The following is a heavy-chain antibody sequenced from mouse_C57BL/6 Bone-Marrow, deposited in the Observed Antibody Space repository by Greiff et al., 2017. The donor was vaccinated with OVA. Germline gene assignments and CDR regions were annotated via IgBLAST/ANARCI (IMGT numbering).Heavy chain of an antibody. J-gene: IGHJ3*01. D-gene: IGHD4-1*01. V-gene: IGHV1-50*01. CDR2: IDPSDSYT. Sequence: QVQLQQPGAEFVKPGASVKLSCKASGYTFTNYYIQWIKQRPGQGLEWIGEIDPSDSYTNYNQKFKGKATLTVDTSSSTSYMQLSSLKSEDSAVYYCGRWDFADRGQWTLVTVSA. CDR3: GRWDFAD. CDR1: GYTFTNYY.